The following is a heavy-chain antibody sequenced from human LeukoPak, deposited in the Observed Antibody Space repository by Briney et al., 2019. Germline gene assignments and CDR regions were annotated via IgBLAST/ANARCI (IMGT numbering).Heavy chain of an antibody. CDR3: AKGSGYFQH. Sequence: PGRSLRLSCAASGFTFSSYGMHWVRQAPGKGLEWVAVIWYDGSNKYYADSVKGRFTISRDNSKNTLYLQMNSLRAEDTAVYYCAKGSGYFQHWGQGTLVTVSS. CDR2: IWYDGSNK. CDR1: GFTFSSYG. J-gene: IGHJ1*01. V-gene: IGHV3-33*06. D-gene: IGHD3-10*01.